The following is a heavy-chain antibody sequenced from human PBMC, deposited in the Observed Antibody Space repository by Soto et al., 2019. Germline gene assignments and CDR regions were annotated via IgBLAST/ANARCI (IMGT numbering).Heavy chain of an antibody. CDR2: IYYSGRT. J-gene: IGHJ4*02. V-gene: IGHV4-59*08. D-gene: IGHD1-26*01. CDR3: ARRYGSAIDY. CDR1: GGTISSWY. Sequence: TSETLSLTYTVSGGTISSWYWSWIRQPPGKGLEWIGYIYYSGRTNCNPSLKSRVTISVDTSKNQFSLKLSSVTAADTAVYYCARRYGSAIDYWGQGTLVTVSS.